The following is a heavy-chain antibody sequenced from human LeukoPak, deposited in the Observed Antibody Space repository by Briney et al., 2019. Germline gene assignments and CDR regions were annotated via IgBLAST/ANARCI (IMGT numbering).Heavy chain of an antibody. CDR2: IYYSGST. CDR3: ARTIVVVPAAMSLPNWFDP. Sequence: PSETLSLTCTVSGGSISSDYWSWIRQPPGKGLEWIGYIYYSGSTNYNPSLKSRVTISVDTSKNQFSLKLSSVTAADTAVYHCARTIVVVPAAMSLPNWFDPWGQGTLVTVSS. V-gene: IGHV4-59*01. J-gene: IGHJ5*02. D-gene: IGHD2-2*01. CDR1: GGSISSDY.